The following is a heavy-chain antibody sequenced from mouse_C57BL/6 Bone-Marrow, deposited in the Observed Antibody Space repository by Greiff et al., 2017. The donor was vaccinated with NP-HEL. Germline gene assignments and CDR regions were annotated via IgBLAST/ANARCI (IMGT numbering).Heavy chain of an antibody. CDR3: TTPITTVVARAY. V-gene: IGHV14-4*01. D-gene: IGHD1-1*01. Sequence: EVQLQQSGAELVRPGASVKLSCTASGFNIKDDYMHWVKQRPEQGLEWIGWIDPENGATEYASKFQGKATITADTSSNTAYLQLSSLTSEDTAVCYCTTPITTVVARAYWGQGTLVTVSA. J-gene: IGHJ3*01. CDR2: IDPENGAT. CDR1: GFNIKDDY.